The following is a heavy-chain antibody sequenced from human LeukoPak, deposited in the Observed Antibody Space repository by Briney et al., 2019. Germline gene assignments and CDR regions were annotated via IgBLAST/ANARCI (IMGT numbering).Heavy chain of an antibody. CDR3: AKGGKWDVTPFDY. D-gene: IGHD1-26*01. CDR2: ISGGGGST. Sequence: GGSLRLSCAASGFTFSSYWMTWVRQAPGKGLEWVSTISGGGGSTYYADSVKGRFTISRDNSKNTLYLQVNSLRAEDTAVYYCAKGGKWDVTPFDYWGQGTLVTVSS. V-gene: IGHV3-23*01. J-gene: IGHJ4*02. CDR1: GFTFSSYW.